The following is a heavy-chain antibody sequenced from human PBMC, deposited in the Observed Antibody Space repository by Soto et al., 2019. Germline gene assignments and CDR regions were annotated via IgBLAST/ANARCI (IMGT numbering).Heavy chain of an antibody. D-gene: IGHD2-2*01. CDR1: GGSMSSGGYS. Sequence: PSEALSVTCSVSGGSMSSGGYSWSWIRQPPGKGLEWIGYIYHSGSTYYNPSLKSRVTISVDRSKNQFSLKLSSVTAADTAVYYCARGKGSIVVVPAPNWFDPWGQGTLVTVSS. CDR2: IYHSGST. V-gene: IGHV4-30-2*01. CDR3: ARGKGSIVVVPAPNWFDP. J-gene: IGHJ5*02.